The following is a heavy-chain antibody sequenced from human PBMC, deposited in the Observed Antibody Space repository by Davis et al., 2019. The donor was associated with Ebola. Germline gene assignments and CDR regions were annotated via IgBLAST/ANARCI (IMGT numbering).Heavy chain of an antibody. V-gene: IGHV4-34*01. Sequence: SETLSLTCAVYGGSFSGYYWSWIRQPPGKGLEWIGEITHTGSTKYNPSLKSRVTISVDTSKNQFSLKMTSVTAADTAVYYCARSMVTEGIWGQGTTVTVSS. CDR1: GGSFSGYY. J-gene: IGHJ6*02. CDR2: ITHTGST. D-gene: IGHD5-18*01. CDR3: ARSMVTEGI.